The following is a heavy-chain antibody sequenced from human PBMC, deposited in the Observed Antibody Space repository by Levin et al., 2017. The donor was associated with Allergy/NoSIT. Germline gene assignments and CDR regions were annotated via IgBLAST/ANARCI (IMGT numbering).Heavy chain of an antibody. V-gene: IGHV1-69*13. CDR3: ACLEVAGIRPFYYYYYGMDV. CDR1: GGTFSSYA. CDR2: IIPIFGTA. D-gene: IGHD6-19*01. J-gene: IGHJ6*02. Sequence: ASVKVSCKASGGTFSSYAISWVRQAPGQGLEWMGGIIPIFGTANYAQKFQGRVTITADESTSTAYMELSSLRSEDTAVYYCACLEVAGIRPFYYYYYGMDVWGQGTTVTVSS.